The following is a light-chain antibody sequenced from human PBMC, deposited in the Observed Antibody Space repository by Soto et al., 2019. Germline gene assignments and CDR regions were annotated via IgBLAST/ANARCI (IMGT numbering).Light chain of an antibody. V-gene: IGLV1-47*01. CDR3: ASWDDSLRGPS. CDR2: RSE. CDR1: DSNIGENY. J-gene: IGLJ3*02. Sequence: QSVLTQPPSASGTPGQRVTISCSGSDSNIGENYVYWYQQVSGTAPRLLIFRSEQRPSGVPDRFSGSKSGTSASLVISGLLSEDEADYYCASWDDSLRGPSFGGGTKLTVL.